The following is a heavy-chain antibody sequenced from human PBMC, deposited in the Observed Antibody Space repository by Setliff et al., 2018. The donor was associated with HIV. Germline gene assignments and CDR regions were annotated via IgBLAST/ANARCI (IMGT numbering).Heavy chain of an antibody. Sequence: TLSLTCTVSGGSISSGGYYWSWIRQHPEKGLEWIGYIYYSGSAYYNPSLKSRVTISLDTSKNQFSLKLTSMTAADTAVYYCAREWGSGWYMAMDVWGKGTTVTVSS. CDR2: IYYSGSA. V-gene: IGHV4-31*03. CDR1: GGSISSGGYY. CDR3: AREWGSGWYMAMDV. J-gene: IGHJ6*04. D-gene: IGHD6-19*01.